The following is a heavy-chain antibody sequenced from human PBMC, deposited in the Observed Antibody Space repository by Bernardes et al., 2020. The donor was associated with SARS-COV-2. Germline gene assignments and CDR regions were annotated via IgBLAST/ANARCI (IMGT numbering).Heavy chain of an antibody. Sequence: GGSLRLSCAASGFTVRNNYMNWVRQAPGMGLEWVSVIYSGGTASYADSVKDRFTVSRDNSKNTLYLQMNSLRAEDTAVYFCAKGGGSSWDFYLDYWGQGTLVTVSS. D-gene: IGHD6-13*01. V-gene: IGHV3-66*01. CDR2: IYSGGTA. J-gene: IGHJ4*02. CDR3: AKGGGSSWDFYLDY. CDR1: GFTVRNNY.